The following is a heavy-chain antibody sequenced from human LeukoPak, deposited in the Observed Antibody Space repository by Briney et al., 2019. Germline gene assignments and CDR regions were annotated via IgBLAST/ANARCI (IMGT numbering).Heavy chain of an antibody. CDR2: IYHSGST. J-gene: IGHJ4*02. V-gene: IGHV4-38-2*01. Sequence: SETLSLTCAVSGYSISSGYYWGWIRQPPGKGLEWSGSIYHSGSTYYNPSLKSRVTISVDTSKNQFSLKLSSVTAADTAVYYCARLHPGIAVAGYPDYWGQGTLVTVSS. CDR1: GYSISSGYY. D-gene: IGHD6-19*01. CDR3: ARLHPGIAVAGYPDY.